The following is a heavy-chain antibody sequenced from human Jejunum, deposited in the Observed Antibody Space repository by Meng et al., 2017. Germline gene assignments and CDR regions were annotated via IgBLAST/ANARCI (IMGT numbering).Heavy chain of an antibody. Sequence: GGSLRLSCAASGFTFSSFEMNRFRQAPGKGLEWVSYISNSATTMSYAASVKGRFTISRDNAKNSLYLLMNSLRPEDTAVYYCVRGPCTSTSCYGLDYWGQGTLVTVSS. CDR2: ISNSATTM. CDR3: VRGPCTSTSCYGLDY. J-gene: IGHJ4*02. V-gene: IGHV3-48*03. CDR1: GFTFSSFE. D-gene: IGHD2-2*01.